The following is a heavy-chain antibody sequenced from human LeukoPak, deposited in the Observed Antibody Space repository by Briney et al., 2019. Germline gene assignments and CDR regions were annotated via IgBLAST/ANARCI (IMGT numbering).Heavy chain of an antibody. Sequence: NPSETLSLTCAVSDYSISSGYYWGWIRQPPGKGLEWIGSIHHGGSTYYSPSLKSRISISADTSKKQVSLQLSSVTAADTAVYYCAGHPRVADAFDIWGQGTMVTVSS. J-gene: IGHJ3*02. CDR1: DYSISSGYY. V-gene: IGHV4-38-2*01. CDR2: IHHGGST. CDR3: AGHPRVADAFDI. D-gene: IGHD3-3*01.